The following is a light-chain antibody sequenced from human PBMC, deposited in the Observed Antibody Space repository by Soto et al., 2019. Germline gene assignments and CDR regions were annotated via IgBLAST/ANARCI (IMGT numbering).Light chain of an antibody. Sequence: MQMTQSPSSLSASVGERVTITCQASQDISNYLNWYQQKPGKAPKLLIYDASNLETGVPSRFSGSVSGTDFTFTISSLVPEDIATHYCQQYDKVPPAFGQGTRLEIK. CDR3: QQYDKVPPA. V-gene: IGKV1-33*01. CDR1: QDISNY. CDR2: DAS. J-gene: IGKJ5*01.